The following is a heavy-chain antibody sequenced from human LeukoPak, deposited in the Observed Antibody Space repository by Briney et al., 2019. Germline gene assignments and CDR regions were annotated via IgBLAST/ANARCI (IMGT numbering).Heavy chain of an antibody. CDR1: GFTFSVYW. V-gene: IGHV3-7*01. CDR2: IKEDGSEK. Sequence: GGSLRLSCVASGFTFSVYWMSWVREAPGKGVEWVANIKEDGSEKYYVDSVKGRFTIPRDNAKDSLYLQMSSLRAEDTAVYYCARGGSWFAPWGQGTLVTVSS. J-gene: IGHJ5*02. CDR3: ARGGSWFAP. D-gene: IGHD3-10*01.